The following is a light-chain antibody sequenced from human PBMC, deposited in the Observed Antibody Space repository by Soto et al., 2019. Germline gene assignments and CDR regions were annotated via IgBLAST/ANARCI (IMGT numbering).Light chain of an antibody. CDR3: QQYGTSPIT. CDR1: QSLSGSW. CDR2: SAS. J-gene: IGKJ5*01. Sequence: EIVLTQSPGTLSLSPGERVTISCRASQSLSGSWLAWYQQKPGQAPRFLIYSASNRAAGTPDRFSGGGSGTDFALTINRLEPEDFAVYYCQQYGTSPITFGQGTRLEIK. V-gene: IGKV3-20*01.